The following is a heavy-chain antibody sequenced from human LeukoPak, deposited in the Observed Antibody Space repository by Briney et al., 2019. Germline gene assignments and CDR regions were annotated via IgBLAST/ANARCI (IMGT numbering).Heavy chain of an antibody. J-gene: IGHJ4*02. CDR1: GFPFSSYA. D-gene: IGHD3-9*01. Sequence: PAGSLGLSCAASGFPFSSYAMSWVRQSPGKGLVWVSAIRGGNGNTYYAYYADSVRGRFTISRDSSKNTLYLQMNSLRAEDTAVYYCAKFYDILTGYFDYWGQGTLVTVSP. CDR2: IRGGNGNTYYA. CDR3: AKFYDILTGYFDY. V-gene: IGHV3-23*01.